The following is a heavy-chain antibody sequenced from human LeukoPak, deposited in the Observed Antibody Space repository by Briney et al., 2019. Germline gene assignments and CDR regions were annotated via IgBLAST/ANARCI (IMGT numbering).Heavy chain of an antibody. V-gene: IGHV3-9*03. CDR1: GFTCDDYA. D-gene: IGHD6-6*01. CDR2: ISWNSGSI. Sequence: GGSLRLSCAASGFTCDDYAMHWVRQAPGKGLEWVSGISWNSGSIGYADSVKGRFTISRDNAKNSLYLQMNTLRAEDMALYYCAKGGYSSSSRVFDYWGQGTLVTVSS. J-gene: IGHJ4*02. CDR3: AKGGYSSSSRVFDY.